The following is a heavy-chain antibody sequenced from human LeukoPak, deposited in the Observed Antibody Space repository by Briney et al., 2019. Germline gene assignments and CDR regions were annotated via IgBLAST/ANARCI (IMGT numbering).Heavy chain of an antibody. D-gene: IGHD3-10*01. Sequence: GGSLRLSCAASGFTFSSYSMNWVRQAPGKGLEWVSYISSSSSTIYYADSVKGRFTISRDNAKNSLYLQMNSLRAEDTAVYYCARDYKNYYYYGMDVWGQGTTVTVSS. CDR1: GFTFSSYS. CDR3: ARDYKNYYYYGMDV. CDR2: ISSSSSTI. V-gene: IGHV3-48*04. J-gene: IGHJ6*02.